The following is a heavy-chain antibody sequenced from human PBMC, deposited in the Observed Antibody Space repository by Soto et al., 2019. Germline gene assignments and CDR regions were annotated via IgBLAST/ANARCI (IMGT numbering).Heavy chain of an antibody. J-gene: IGHJ4*02. CDR2: AAYSGGT. CDR3: AKVVVGATSHSDFDS. V-gene: IGHV4-39*01. Sequence: SETLSLTCTVSGGSIANNNYFWGWVRQPPGKGLEWIGSAAYSGGTYKNPSLKSRVTVSVDTSKNQFSLKLTSVTAADTAVYYCAKVVVGATSHSDFDSWGQGTLVTVST. D-gene: IGHD2-15*01. CDR1: GGSIANNNYF.